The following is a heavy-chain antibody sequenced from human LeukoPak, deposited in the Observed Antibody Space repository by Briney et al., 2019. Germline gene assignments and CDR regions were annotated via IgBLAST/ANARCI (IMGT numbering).Heavy chain of an antibody. CDR2: IKQDGSEK. CDR3: TRGDNWYFDL. V-gene: IGHV3-7*05. CDR1: GFTFSDYW. J-gene: IGHJ2*01. Sequence: GGSLRLSCAASGFTFSDYWMSWVRQAPGKGPEWVANIKQDGSEKYYVDSVKGRFTISRDNAKNSLYLQLNSLRAEDTAVYYCTRGDNWYFDLWGRGTLVTVSS.